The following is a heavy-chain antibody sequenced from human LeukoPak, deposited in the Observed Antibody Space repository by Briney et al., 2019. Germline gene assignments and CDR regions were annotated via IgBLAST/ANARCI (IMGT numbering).Heavy chain of an antibody. D-gene: IGHD3-3*01. CDR3: AREIGEAFDI. V-gene: IGHV4-34*01. Sequence: SETLSLTCAVYGGSFSGDFWSWIRQSPGKGLEWIGEINHGGSTTYNPSLQSRVTMSVDTSTNQISLKMTSVTAADTAVYYCAREIGEAFDIWGQGTMVTVSS. CDR1: GGSFSGDF. J-gene: IGHJ3*02. CDR2: INHGGST.